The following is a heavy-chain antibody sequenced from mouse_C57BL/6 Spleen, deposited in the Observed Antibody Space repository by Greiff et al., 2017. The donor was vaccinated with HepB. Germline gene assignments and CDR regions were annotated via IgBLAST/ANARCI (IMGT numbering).Heavy chain of an antibody. D-gene: IGHD2-3*01. Sequence: EVQLQQSGAELVKPGASVKLSCTASGFNIKDYYMHWVKQRTEQGLEWIGRIDPEDGETKYAPKFQGKATITADTSSNTANLQLSSLTSEDTAVYYCARSTRWLLSFHYWGQGTTLTVSS. CDR2: IDPEDGET. CDR3: ARSTRWLLSFHY. J-gene: IGHJ2*01. CDR1: GFNIKDYY. V-gene: IGHV14-2*01.